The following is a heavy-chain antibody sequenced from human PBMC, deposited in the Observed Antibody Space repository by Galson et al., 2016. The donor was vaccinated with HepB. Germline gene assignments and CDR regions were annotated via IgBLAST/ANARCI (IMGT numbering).Heavy chain of an antibody. CDR1: GFTFSSYS. Sequence: SLRLPCAASGFTFSSYSMHWVRQAPGKGLEWVSSISGSNSYIYYADSVKGRFTISRDNAKNSLYLQMNSLRAEDTAVYYCARGREFIAVTGSRWFDPWGQGTLVTISS. J-gene: IGHJ5*02. CDR3: ARGREFIAVTGSRWFDP. V-gene: IGHV3-21*01. D-gene: IGHD6-19*01. CDR2: ISGSNSYI.